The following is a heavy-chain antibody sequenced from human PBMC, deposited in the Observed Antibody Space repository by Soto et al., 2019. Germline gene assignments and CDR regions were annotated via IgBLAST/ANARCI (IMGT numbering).Heavy chain of an antibody. CDR2: ISWNSGSI. D-gene: IGHD3-22*01. CDR3: AKDGVTYYYDSSGYLNFDY. J-gene: IGHJ4*02. Sequence: GGSLRLSCAASGFTFDDYAMHWVRQAPGKGLEWVSGISWNSGSIGYADSVKGRFTISRDNAKNSLYLQMNSLRAEYTALYYCAKDGVTYYYDSSGYLNFDYWGQGTLVTVSS. V-gene: IGHV3-9*01. CDR1: GFTFDDYA.